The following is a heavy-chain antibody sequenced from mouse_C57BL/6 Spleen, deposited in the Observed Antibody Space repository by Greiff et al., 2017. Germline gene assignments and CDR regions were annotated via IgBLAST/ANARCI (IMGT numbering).Heavy chain of an antibody. Sequence: EVQRVESGPGLVKPSQSLSLTCSVTGYSITSGYYWNWIRQFPGNKLEWMGYISYDGSNNYNPSLKNRISITRDTSKNQFFLKLNSVTTEDTATYYCASYSNYFDYWGQGTTLTVSS. CDR1: GYSITSGYY. D-gene: IGHD2-5*01. CDR2: ISYDGSN. V-gene: IGHV3-6*01. J-gene: IGHJ2*01. CDR3: ASYSNYFDY.